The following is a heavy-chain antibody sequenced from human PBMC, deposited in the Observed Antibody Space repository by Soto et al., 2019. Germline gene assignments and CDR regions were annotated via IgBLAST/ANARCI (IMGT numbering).Heavy chain of an antibody. V-gene: IGHV4-30-4*01. CDR3: ARVVAARRGWFDP. CDR2: IYYSGST. CDR1: GGSISSGDYY. D-gene: IGHD2-15*01. Sequence: SETLSLTCTVSGGSISSGDYYWSWIRQPPGKGLEWIGYIYYSGSTYYNPSLKSRVTISVDTSKNQFSLKLSSVTAADTAVYYCARVVAARRGWFDPWGQGTLVTVSS. J-gene: IGHJ5*02.